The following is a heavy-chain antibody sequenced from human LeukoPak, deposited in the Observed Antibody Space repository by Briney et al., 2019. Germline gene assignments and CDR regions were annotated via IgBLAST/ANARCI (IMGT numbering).Heavy chain of an antibody. J-gene: IGHJ4*02. CDR1: GGSFSGYY. V-gene: IGHV4-34*01. CDR2: IYHSGST. Sequence: PSETLSLTCAVYGGSFSGYYWSWIRQPPGKGLEWIGSIYHSGSTHYNPSLRSRVTMSVDTSKNQFTLKVTAVTAADTAVYYCVTNGTVTVAGTKFNYFDYWGQGALVTVSS. D-gene: IGHD6-19*01. CDR3: VTNGTVTVAGTKFNYFDY.